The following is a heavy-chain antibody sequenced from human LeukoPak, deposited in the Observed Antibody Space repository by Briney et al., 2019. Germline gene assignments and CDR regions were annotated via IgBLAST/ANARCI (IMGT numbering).Heavy chain of an antibody. Sequence: PSETLSLTCTVSGGSISSYYWSWTRQPPGKGLEWIGYIYYSGSTNYNPSPKSRVTISVDTSKNQFSLKLSSVTAADTAVYYCARHLPGYSSGWYDYWGQGTLVTVSS. V-gene: IGHV4-59*08. J-gene: IGHJ4*02. CDR3: ARHLPGYSSGWYDY. D-gene: IGHD6-19*01. CDR2: IYYSGST. CDR1: GGSISSYY.